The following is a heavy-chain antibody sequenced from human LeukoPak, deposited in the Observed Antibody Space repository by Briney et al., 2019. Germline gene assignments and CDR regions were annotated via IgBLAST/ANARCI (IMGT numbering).Heavy chain of an antibody. CDR1: GGSINSAY. V-gene: IGHV4-59*01. Sequence: SETLSLTCIVSGGSINSAYWTWIRQPPGKGLEWIGHIYYSETNYNPSLKSRVTISVDTSKNQFSLTLYSVTAADTAVYYCARLVGNYYDSSGYYANYNFDYWGQGTLVTVSS. D-gene: IGHD3-22*01. CDR2: IYYSET. J-gene: IGHJ4*02. CDR3: ARLVGNYYDSSGYYANYNFDY.